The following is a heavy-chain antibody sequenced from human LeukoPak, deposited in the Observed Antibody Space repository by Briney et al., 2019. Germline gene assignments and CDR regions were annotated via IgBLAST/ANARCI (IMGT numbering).Heavy chain of an antibody. CDR1: GYTFTSYY. J-gene: IGHJ6*02. D-gene: IGHD6-13*01. Sequence: ASVKVSCTASGYTFTSYYMHWVRQAPGQGLEWMGIINPSGGSTSYAQKFQGRVTMTRDTSTSTVYMELSSLRSEDTAVYYCARDLNQMGSTKYSSSWPLKYYYYGMDVWGQGTTVTVSS. V-gene: IGHV1-46*01. CDR2: INPSGGST. CDR3: ARDLNQMGSTKYSSSWPLKYYYYGMDV.